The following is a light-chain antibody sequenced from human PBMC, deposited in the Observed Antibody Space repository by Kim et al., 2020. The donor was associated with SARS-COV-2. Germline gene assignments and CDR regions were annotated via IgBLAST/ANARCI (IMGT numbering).Light chain of an antibody. CDR3: QQYSAMWT. CDR1: QSISRN. Sequence: SLAPWETPTLSCRASQSISRNLAWYQHNPGQAPSLLIHGASTRATGIPARFSGSGSGTEFTLTISSLQSEDFAVYYCQQYSAMWTFGQGTKVDIK. CDR2: GAS. V-gene: IGKV3-15*01. J-gene: IGKJ1*01.